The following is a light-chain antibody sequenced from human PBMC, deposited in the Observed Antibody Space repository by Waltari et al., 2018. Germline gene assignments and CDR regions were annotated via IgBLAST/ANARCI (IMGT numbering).Light chain of an antibody. CDR2: EVP. Sequence: QSALTQPPSASGSPGQSVTISCTGTRSDIGAYDHVPWYQQHPGKAPKLRIYEVPKRPPGVPDRFSGSKSGNTAALTVSGLQAEDEADYYCCSYAGSNNLGVFGGGTKLTVL. CDR3: CSYAGSNNLGV. J-gene: IGLJ3*02. CDR1: RSDIGAYDH. V-gene: IGLV2-8*01.